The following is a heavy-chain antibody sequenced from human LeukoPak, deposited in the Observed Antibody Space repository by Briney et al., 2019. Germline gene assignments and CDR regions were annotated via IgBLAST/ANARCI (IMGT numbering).Heavy chain of an antibody. CDR3: ARGPVTRFEI. CDR1: GFIVSSNY. V-gene: IGHV3-53*01. D-gene: IGHD4-17*01. CDR2: IYSGGTT. Sequence: GGSLRLSCAASGFIVSSNYMSWVRRAPGKGLEWVSVIYSGGTTYYADSVKGRFTISRDNSNNTLYLQMNSLRAEDAAVYYCARGPVTRFEIWGQGTMVTVSS. J-gene: IGHJ3*02.